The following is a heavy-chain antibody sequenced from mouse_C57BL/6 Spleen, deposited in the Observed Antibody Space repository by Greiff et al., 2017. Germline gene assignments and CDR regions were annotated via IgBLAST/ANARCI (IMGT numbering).Heavy chain of an antibody. CDR1: GYTFTSYW. D-gene: IGHD1-1*01. Sequence: QVQLQQSGTELVKPGASVKLSCKASGYTFTSYWMHWVKQRPGQGLEWIGNINPSNGGTNYNEKFKSKATLTVDKSSSTAYMQLSSLTSEDSAVYYCARSLYYYGSSYEGAMDYWGQGTSVTVSS. J-gene: IGHJ4*01. V-gene: IGHV1-53*01. CDR3: ARSLYYYGSSYEGAMDY. CDR2: INPSNGGT.